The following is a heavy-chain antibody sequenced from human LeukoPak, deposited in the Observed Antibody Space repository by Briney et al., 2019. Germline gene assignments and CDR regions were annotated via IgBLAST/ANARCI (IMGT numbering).Heavy chain of an antibody. V-gene: IGHV3-53*01. J-gene: IGHJ4*02. Sequence: GGSLRLSCAASGFTVSSKYMSWVRQAPGKGLEWVSVIYSGGDTYYADSVKGRFTISRDNSKNTLYLQMNTLRAEDTAVYYCARASGYSGYDPFDYWGQGTLVTVSS. CDR1: GFTVSSKY. CDR2: IYSGGDT. CDR3: ARASGYSGYDPFDY. D-gene: IGHD5-12*01.